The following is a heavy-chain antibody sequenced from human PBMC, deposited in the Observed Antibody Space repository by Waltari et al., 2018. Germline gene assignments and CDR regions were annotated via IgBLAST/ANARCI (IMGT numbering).Heavy chain of an antibody. J-gene: IGHJ4*02. CDR1: GFTFADYA. V-gene: IGHV3-9*03. CDR2: ISWNSGSI. Sequence: EVQLVESGGGLVQPGRSLRLSCAASGFTFADYAMHWVRQAPGKGLEWVSGISWNSGSIGYADSVKGRFTISRDNAKNSLYLQMNSLRAEDMALYYCAKESSSSHYFDYWGQGTLVTVSS. D-gene: IGHD6-6*01. CDR3: AKESSSSHYFDY.